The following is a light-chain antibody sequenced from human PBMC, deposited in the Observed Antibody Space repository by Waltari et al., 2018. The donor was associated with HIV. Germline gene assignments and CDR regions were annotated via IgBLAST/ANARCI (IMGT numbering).Light chain of an antibody. V-gene: IGKV1-33*01. Sequence: TQSPSSLSASVGDRVTITCQASQDISNYLNWYQQKPGKAPKLLIYDASNLETGVPSTFSGSGSGTDFTLTISSLQPEDIATYYCQQYDNLPRRYTFGPGTRVEIK. CDR2: DAS. J-gene: IGKJ3*01. CDR3: QQYDNLPRRYT. CDR1: QDISNY.